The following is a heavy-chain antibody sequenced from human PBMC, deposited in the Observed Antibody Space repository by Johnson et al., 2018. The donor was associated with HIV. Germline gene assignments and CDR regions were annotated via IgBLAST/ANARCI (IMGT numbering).Heavy chain of an antibody. J-gene: IGHJ3*02. CDR1: GFTFSSYA. CDR2: ISFDGNDK. V-gene: IGHV3-30*04. CDR3: AKESETYGGNIGFQHAFDI. Sequence: QVQLVESGGGVVQPGRSLRLSCAASGFTFSSYAMHWVRQAPGKGLEWVAVISFDGNDKYYADSVKGRFTISRDNSKNTLYLQMNSLRADDTAVYYCAKESETYGGNIGFQHAFDIWGQGTMVTVSS. D-gene: IGHD4-23*01.